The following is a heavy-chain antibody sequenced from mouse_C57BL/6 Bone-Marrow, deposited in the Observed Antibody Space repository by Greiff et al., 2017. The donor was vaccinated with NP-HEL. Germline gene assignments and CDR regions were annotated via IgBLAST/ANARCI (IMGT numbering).Heavy chain of an antibody. CDR3: ARPHKGDFDY. V-gene: IGHV1-81*01. CDR2: IFPGGGNT. Sequence: VQRVESGAELARPGAQVKFSCKASGYPLRSLGLSGGKKRPGKGLEGIGGIFPGGGNTNYNEKFKGKATLTADKSSSTAYMELRSLTSEDSAVYFCARPHKGDFDYWGQGTTLTVSS. J-gene: IGHJ2*01. CDR1: GYPLRSLG.